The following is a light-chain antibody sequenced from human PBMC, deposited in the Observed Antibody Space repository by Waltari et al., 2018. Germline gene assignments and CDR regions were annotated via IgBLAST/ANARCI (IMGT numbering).Light chain of an antibody. CDR2: YDS. J-gene: IGLJ3*02. V-gene: IGLV3-21*04. CDR3: QVWDDTTNSGV. CDR1: NIESKS. Sequence: YVVTQPPSVSVAPGKTATLTCGGENIESKSVNWYQQKPGPAPVLVIFYDSDRPSGIPERFSGSNSGNTATLTISWVEAGDEADYHCQVWDDTTNSGVFGGGTRLTVL.